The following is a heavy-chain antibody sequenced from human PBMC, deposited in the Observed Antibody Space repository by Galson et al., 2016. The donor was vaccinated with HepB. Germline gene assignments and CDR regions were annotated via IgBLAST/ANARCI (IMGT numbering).Heavy chain of an antibody. J-gene: IGHJ4*02. D-gene: IGHD3-3*01. CDR1: GYSFSSSW. V-gene: IGHV5-51*01. CDR3: VRGGDFWSGYPDY. Sequence: QSGAEVKKPGESLKISCKASGYSFSSSWIAWVRQMPGKGLEWMGVIYPRDSDTRYSPSFQGQVSISADESISTAYLQWSSLKASDTAMYFCVRGGDFWSGYPDYWGQGTLVTVSS. CDR2: IYPRDSDT.